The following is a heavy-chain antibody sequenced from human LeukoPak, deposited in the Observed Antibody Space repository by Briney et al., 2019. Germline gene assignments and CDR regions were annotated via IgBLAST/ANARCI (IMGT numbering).Heavy chain of an antibody. CDR1: GFTFSSYG. D-gene: IGHD5-24*01. CDR2: IWYDGSNK. Sequence: GGSLRLSCAASGFTFSSYGMHWVRQAPGKGLEWVAVIWYDGSNKYYADSVKGRFTISRDNSKNTLYLQMNSLRAEDTAVYYCAKTEMATIFRSGNYWGQGTLVTVSS. CDR3: AKTEMATIFRSGNY. V-gene: IGHV3-30*02. J-gene: IGHJ4*02.